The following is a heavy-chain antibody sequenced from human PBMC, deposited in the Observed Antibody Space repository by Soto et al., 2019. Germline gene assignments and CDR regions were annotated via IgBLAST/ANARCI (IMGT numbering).Heavy chain of an antibody. D-gene: IGHD6-19*01. Sequence: GESLKISCKGSGYSFTSYWISWVRQMPGKGLEWMGRIDPSDSYTNYSPSFQGHVTISADKSISTAYLQWSSLKASDTAMYYCARSGDSSGWFAGGNWFDPWGQGTLVTV. CDR1: GYSFTSYW. CDR3: ARSGDSSGWFAGGNWFDP. J-gene: IGHJ5*02. V-gene: IGHV5-10-1*01. CDR2: IDPSDSYT.